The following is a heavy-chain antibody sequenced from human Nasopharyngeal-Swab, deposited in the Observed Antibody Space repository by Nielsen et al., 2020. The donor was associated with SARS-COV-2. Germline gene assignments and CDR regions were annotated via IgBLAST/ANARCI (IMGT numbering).Heavy chain of an antibody. D-gene: IGHD6-13*01. Sequence: WVRQAPGQGLEWMGIINPSGGGTSYAQKFQGRVTMTRDTSTSTVYMELSSLRSEDTAVYYCARVQQLVSPYYYYGMDVWGQGTTVTVSS. J-gene: IGHJ6*02. CDR3: ARVQQLVSPYYYYGMDV. V-gene: IGHV1-46*01. CDR2: INPSGGGT.